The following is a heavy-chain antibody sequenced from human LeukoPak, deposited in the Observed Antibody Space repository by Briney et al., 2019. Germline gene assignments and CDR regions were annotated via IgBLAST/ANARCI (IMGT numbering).Heavy chain of an antibody. V-gene: IGHV4-4*07. D-gene: IGHD2-2*01. CDR3: ARGPPDCSSTSCYAFDAFDI. CDR2: IYSSGTI. Sequence: SETLSLTCSVSGGSISSYYWSWIRQPAGKGLEWIGRIYSSGTITYNPSLQSRVTISVDTSKNQFSLKLSSVTAADTAVYYCARGPPDCSSTSCYAFDAFDIWGQGTMVTVSS. J-gene: IGHJ3*02. CDR1: GGSISSYY.